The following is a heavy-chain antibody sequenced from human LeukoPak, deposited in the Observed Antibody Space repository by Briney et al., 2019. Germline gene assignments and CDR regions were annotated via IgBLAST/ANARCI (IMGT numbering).Heavy chain of an antibody. Sequence: GGSLRLSCAASGFTFSNAWMNWVRQAPGRGLEWVGRIKSKTDGGTTDYAAPVKGRFTISRDDSKNTLYLQMNSLKTEDTAVYYCSTTYYYDSSEGYWGQGTLVTVSS. CDR3: STTYYYDSSEGY. CDR1: GFTFSNAW. J-gene: IGHJ4*02. CDR2: IKSKTDGGTT. V-gene: IGHV3-15*07. D-gene: IGHD3-22*01.